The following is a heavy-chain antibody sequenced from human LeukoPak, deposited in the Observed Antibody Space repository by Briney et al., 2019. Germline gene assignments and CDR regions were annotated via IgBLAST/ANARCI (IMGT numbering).Heavy chain of an antibody. CDR1: GFTFSNYS. Sequence: GGSLRLSCAASGFTFSNYSMNWVRQAPGKGLEWVSSIGSTSHFRYYADSLKGRVTISRDNAKNSLYLRMSSLRVEDTAVYYCARSCDGDCYSDYWGQGTLVTVSS. CDR3: ARSCDGDCYSDY. CDR2: IGSTSHFR. V-gene: IGHV3-21*01. J-gene: IGHJ4*02. D-gene: IGHD2-21*02.